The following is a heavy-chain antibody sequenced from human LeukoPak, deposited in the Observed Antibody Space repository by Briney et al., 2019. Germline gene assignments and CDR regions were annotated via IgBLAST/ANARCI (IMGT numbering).Heavy chain of an antibody. CDR2: INPSGGST. CDR1: GYTFTSYY. D-gene: IGHD4-11*01. Sequence: ASVKVPCKASGYTFTSYYMHWVRQAPGQGLEWMGIINPSGGSTSYAQKFQGRVTMTRDTSTSTVYMELSSLRSEDTAVYYCARDMTTYWFDPWGQGTLVTVSS. J-gene: IGHJ5*02. CDR3: ARDMTTYWFDP. V-gene: IGHV1-46*03.